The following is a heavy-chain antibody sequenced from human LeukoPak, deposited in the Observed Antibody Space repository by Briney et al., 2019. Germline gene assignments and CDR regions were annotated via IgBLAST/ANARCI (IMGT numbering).Heavy chain of an antibody. CDR1: GYTFTNYD. V-gene: IGHV1-18*01. CDR2: ISAYNGNT. D-gene: IGHD1-7*01. CDR3: ARVRTTTHDY. J-gene: IGHJ4*02. Sequence: ASVKVSCKASGYTFTNYDINWVRQAAGQGLEWMGWISAYNGNTNYAQKLQGKVTMTTDTSTSTAYMELRSLRSDDTAVYYCARVRTTTHDYWGQGTLVTVSS.